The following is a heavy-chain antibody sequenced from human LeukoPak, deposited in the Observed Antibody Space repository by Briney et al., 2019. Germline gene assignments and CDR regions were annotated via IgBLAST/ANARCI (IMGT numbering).Heavy chain of an antibody. D-gene: IGHD4-17*01. J-gene: IGHJ4*02. V-gene: IGHV1-2*04. CDR2: INPNSGGT. CDR3: ARGVRPGYYGDYEY. CDR1: GYTFTGYY. Sequence: GASVKVSCKASGYTFTGYYMHWVRQAPGQGLECMGWINPNSGGTNYAQKFQVWVTMTRDTSISTAYMELSRLRSDDTAVYYRARGVRPGYYGDYEYWGQGTLVTVSS.